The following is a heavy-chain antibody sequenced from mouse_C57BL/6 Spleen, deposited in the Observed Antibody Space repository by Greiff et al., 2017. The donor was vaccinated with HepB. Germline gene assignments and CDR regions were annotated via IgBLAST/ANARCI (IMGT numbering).Heavy chain of an antibody. J-gene: IGHJ2*01. CDR2: ISSGGDYI. CDR1: GFTFSSYA. Sequence: EVKLVESGEGLVKPGGSLKLSCAASGFTFSSYAMSWVRQTPEKRLEWVAYISSGGDYIYYADTVKGRFTISRDNARNTLYLQMSSLKSEDTAMYYCTRQPLSYYGSKIFDYWGQGTTLTVSS. D-gene: IGHD1-1*01. V-gene: IGHV5-9-1*02. CDR3: TRQPLSYYGSKIFDY.